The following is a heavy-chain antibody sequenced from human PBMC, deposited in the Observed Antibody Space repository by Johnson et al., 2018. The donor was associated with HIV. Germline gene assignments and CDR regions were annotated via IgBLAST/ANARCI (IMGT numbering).Heavy chain of an antibody. J-gene: IGHJ3*02. CDR3: AKSGFSGSYRGAYDI. CDR1: GFTFSSYG. D-gene: IGHD1-26*01. CDR2: ISYDGSNK. V-gene: IGHV3-30*18. Sequence: VQLVESGGGVVQPGRSLRLSCAVSGFTFSSYGMHWVRRAPGKGLEWVAVISYDGSNKYYADSVKGRFTISRDNSKNTLYLQMNSLRAEDTDVYYCAKSGFSGSYRGAYDIWGQGTMVTVSS.